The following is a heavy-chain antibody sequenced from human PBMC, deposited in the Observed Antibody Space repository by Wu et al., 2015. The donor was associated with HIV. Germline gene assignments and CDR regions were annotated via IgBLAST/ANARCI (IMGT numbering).Heavy chain of an antibody. CDR3: ARDRWPIAAAGIGGVEWFDP. D-gene: IGHD6-13*01. Sequence: QVQLVQSGAEVKKPGASVKVSCKASGYTFTSYGISWVRQAPGQGLEWMGWISAYNGNTNYAQKLQGRVTMTTDTSTSTAYMELRSLRSDDTAVYYCARDRWPIAAAGIGGVEWFDPWGQGTLVTVSS. CDR2: ISAYNGNT. V-gene: IGHV1-18*01. CDR1: GYTFTSYG. J-gene: IGHJ5*02.